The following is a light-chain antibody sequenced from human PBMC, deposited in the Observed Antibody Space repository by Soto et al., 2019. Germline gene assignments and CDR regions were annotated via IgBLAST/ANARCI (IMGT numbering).Light chain of an antibody. V-gene: IGKV3-15*01. CDR1: QSISIE. CDR3: QQGHNWPLT. CDR2: GAS. J-gene: IGKJ2*01. Sequence: EIVMTQSPATLSVSPGERATLSCRASQSISIELAWYQQKPGQPPRLLIYGASTRDTGVTARFTGSGSGSDFTLTISGLQSEDFAVYYCQQGHNWPLTFGQGTRLEI.